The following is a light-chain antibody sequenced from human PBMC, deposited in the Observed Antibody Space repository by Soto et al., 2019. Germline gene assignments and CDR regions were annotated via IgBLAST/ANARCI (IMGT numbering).Light chain of an antibody. Sequence: QSVLTSPAPVSGSPGQAITIPRTGTTSDVGGYNYVSWYQHHPGKAPKLMIYDVSNRPSGVSNRFSGSKSGNTASLIISGLQAEDEADYYCSSYTSSSTLSTYVFGTGTKVTVL. CDR1: TSDVGGYNY. CDR2: DVS. J-gene: IGLJ1*01. CDR3: SSYTSSSTLSTYV. V-gene: IGLV2-14*03.